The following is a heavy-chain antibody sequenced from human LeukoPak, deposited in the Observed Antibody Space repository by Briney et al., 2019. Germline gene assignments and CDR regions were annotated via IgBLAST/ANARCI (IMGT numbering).Heavy chain of an antibody. CDR3: ARQGDDY. CDR2: IKEDGSEK. CDR1: GFTFSNYW. D-gene: IGHD3-16*01. V-gene: IGHV3-7*01. Sequence: GGSLRLSCVASGFTFSNYWMSWIRQAPGKGLECVANIKEDGSEKYYVDSVKGRFTISRDNAKNSLYLQMNSLRAEDTAVYYCARQGDDYWGHGTLVTVSS. J-gene: IGHJ4*01.